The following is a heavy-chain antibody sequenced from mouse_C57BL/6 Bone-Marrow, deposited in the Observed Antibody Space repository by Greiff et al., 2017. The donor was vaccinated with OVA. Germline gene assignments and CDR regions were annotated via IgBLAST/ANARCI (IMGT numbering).Heavy chain of an antibody. CDR1: GYAFSSSW. Sequence: VKLVESGPELVKPGASVKISCKASGYAFSSSWMNWVKQRPGKGLEWIGRIYPGDGDTNYNGKFKGKATLTADKSSSTAYMQLSSLTSEDSAVYFCASPPYYYGSSSWYFDVWGTGTTVTVSS. J-gene: IGHJ1*03. CDR2: IYPGDGDT. CDR3: ASPPYYYGSSSWYFDV. V-gene: IGHV1-82*01. D-gene: IGHD1-1*01.